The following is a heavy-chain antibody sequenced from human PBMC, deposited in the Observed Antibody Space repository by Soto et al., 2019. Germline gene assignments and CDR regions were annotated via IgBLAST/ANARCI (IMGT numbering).Heavy chain of an antibody. V-gene: IGHV4-4*02. CDR2: ISLSGYT. Sequence: QVQLQESGPGLVKPSGTLSLSCAVSSGSISSSNWWSWVRQPPGKGPEWIGEISLSGYTNYNPSLKRRVTISVDKSKSQFSLDLSSVTAADTAVYYCARNRYGGYDFDYWGQGTLVTVSS. D-gene: IGHD5-12*01. CDR3: ARNRYGGYDFDY. CDR1: SGSISSSNW. J-gene: IGHJ4*02.